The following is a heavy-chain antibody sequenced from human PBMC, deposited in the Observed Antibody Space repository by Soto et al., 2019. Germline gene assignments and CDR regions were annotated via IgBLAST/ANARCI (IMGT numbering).Heavy chain of an antibody. CDR2: VSYDGSIK. J-gene: IGHJ4*02. CDR3: ARERGTSGYILAY. Sequence: GGSLRLSCAASGFTFSSYGMHWVRQAPGKGLEWVAIVSYDGSIKYYADSVKGRFTISRDNSKNTLYLQMNSLRAEDTAVYYCARERGTSGYILAYWGQGTLVTVSS. CDR1: GFTFSSYG. D-gene: IGHD3-22*01. V-gene: IGHV3-30*03.